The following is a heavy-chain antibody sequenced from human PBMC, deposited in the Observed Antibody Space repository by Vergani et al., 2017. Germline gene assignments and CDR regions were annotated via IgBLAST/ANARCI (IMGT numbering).Heavy chain of an antibody. CDR3: AKDLSVGSSYYYYGMDV. V-gene: IGHV3-23*01. J-gene: IGHJ6*02. D-gene: IGHD3-10*01. Sequence: EVQLLESGGGLVQPGGSLRLSCAASGFTFSSYAMSWVRQAPGKGLEWVSAISGSGGSTYYADSVKGRFTISRDNSKNTLYLQMNSLRAEDTAVYYCAKDLSVGSSYYYYGMDVWGQGTTVTVSS. CDR2: ISGSGGST. CDR1: GFTFSSYA.